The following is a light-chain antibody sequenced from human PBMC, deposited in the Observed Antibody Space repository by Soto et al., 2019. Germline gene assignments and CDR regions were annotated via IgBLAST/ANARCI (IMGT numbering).Light chain of an antibody. CDR2: DVS. V-gene: IGLV2-11*01. CDR3: CSYAGSYTRYV. Sequence: QSALTQPRSVSGSPGQSVTISCTGTSSDVGGYNYVSCYQQHPGNAPKLMIYDVSKRPSGVPFRFSGSKSGNTASLTIFGLQAEDEADYYCCSYAGSYTRYVFGTGTKAPS. CDR1: SSDVGGYNY. J-gene: IGLJ1*01.